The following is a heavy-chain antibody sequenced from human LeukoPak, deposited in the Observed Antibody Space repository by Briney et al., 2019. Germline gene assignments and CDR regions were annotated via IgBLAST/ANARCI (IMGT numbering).Heavy chain of an antibody. CDR2: IIPIFGTA. V-gene: IGHV1-69*05. CDR3: ALSGYYDREGPFDY. Sequence: AAVNVSCKASGGTFSSYAISWVRQAPGQGREWMGWIIPIFGTANYAQKFQGRVTITTDESTSTAYMELSSLRSEDTAVYYCALSGYYDREGPFDYWGQGTLVTVSS. J-gene: IGHJ4*02. CDR1: GGTFSSYA. D-gene: IGHD3-22*01.